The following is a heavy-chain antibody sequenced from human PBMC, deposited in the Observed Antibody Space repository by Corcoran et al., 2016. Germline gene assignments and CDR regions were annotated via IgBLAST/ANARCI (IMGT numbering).Heavy chain of an antibody. CDR1: GGTFSSYA. CDR2: IIPIFGTA. CDR3: ASRLVVVPAARADYYYGMDV. J-gene: IGHJ6*02. V-gene: IGHV1-69*01. Sequence: QVQLVQSGAEVKKPGSSVKVSCKASGGTFSSYAISWVRQAPGQGLEWMGGIIPIFGTANYAQKFQGRVTITADESTSTAYMELSSLRSEDTAVYYCASRLVVVPAARADYYYGMDVWGQGTTVTVSS. D-gene: IGHD2-2*01.